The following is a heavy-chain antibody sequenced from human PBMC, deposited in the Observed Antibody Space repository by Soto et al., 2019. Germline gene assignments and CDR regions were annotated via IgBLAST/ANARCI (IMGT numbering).Heavy chain of an antibody. CDR1: GGTFSSYA. CDR2: IIPIFGTA. J-gene: IGHJ4*02. V-gene: IGHV1-69*13. CDR3: ARVPRASTDYYGSGSYYNQFDY. Sequence: GASVKVSCKASGGTFSSYAISWVRQAPGQGLEWMGGIIPIFGTANYAQKFQGRVTITADESTSTAYMELSSLRSEDTAVYYCARVPRASTDYYGSGSYYNQFDYWGQGTLVTVSS. D-gene: IGHD3-10*01.